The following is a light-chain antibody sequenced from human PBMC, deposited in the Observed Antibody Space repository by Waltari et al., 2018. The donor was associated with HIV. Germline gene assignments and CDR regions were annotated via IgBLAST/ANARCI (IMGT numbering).Light chain of an antibody. CDR3: DSRDSNDKQHV. CDR2: GRD. V-gene: IGLV3-19*01. Sequence: SSELTQDPAVSVALGQTVRITCRGDSLRQYSANWYKQMPGQAPVVVMYGRDNRPSGIPDRFSGSSSGNTGSLTITGAQAEDEADYYCDSRDSNDKQHVFGTGTKVTV. CDR1: SLRQYS. J-gene: IGLJ1*01.